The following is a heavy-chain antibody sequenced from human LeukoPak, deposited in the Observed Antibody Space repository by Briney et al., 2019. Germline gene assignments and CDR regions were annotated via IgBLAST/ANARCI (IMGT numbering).Heavy chain of an antibody. CDR3: ARDIGGDGGDCCPGGYFDL. J-gene: IGHJ2*01. D-gene: IGHD2-21*02. CDR2: ISSNSSYI. V-gene: IGHV3-21*01. CDR1: GFTFSSYS. Sequence: GGSLRLSCAASGFTFSSYSMNWVRQAPGKGLEWVSSISSNSSYIYYADSVKGRFTISRDNAKNSLYLQMNSLRAEDTAVYYCARDIGGDGGDCCPGGYFDLWGRGTLVTVSS.